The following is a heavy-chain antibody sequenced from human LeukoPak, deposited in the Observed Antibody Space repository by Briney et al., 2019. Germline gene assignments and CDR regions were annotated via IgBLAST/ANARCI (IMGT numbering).Heavy chain of an antibody. CDR1: GDSVSSGNYF. V-gene: IGHV4-39*01. CDR2: INYIGSS. Sequence: SETLSLTCSVIGDSVSSGNYFWGWIRQPPEKGLEWIGNINYIGSSAYNPSLKSRVTVSVDTSKNQFSLKMTSVTAADTALYYCARLTKGRYFDYFFDHWGQGTLITVSS. CDR3: ARLTKGRYFDYFFDH. J-gene: IGHJ4*02. D-gene: IGHD3-9*01.